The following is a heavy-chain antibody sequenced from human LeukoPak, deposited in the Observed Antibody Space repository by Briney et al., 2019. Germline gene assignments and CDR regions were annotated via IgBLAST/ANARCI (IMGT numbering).Heavy chain of an antibody. CDR3: ASTLVLGYCSGGSCSPLQD. J-gene: IGHJ4*02. V-gene: IGHV3-30*02. D-gene: IGHD2-15*01. CDR1: GFTFSSYG. Sequence: GGSLRLSCAASGFTFSSYGMHWVRQAPGKGLEWVAFIRYDGSNKYYADSVKGRFTISRDNSKNTLYLQMNSLRAEDTAVYYCASTLVLGYCSGGSCSPLQDWGQGTLVTVSS. CDR2: IRYDGSNK.